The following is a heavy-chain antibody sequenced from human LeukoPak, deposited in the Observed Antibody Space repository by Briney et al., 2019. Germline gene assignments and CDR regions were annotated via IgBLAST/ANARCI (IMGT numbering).Heavy chain of an antibody. Sequence: GASVKVSCKASGYTFSIYGFSWVRQAPGQGLEWMGWISVYNGNTNYAQKFQGRVTMTGDRSISTAYMELSRLRSDDTAVYYCARGPDILTGYIHFDYWGQGTLVTVSS. CDR1: GYTFSIYG. CDR2: ISVYNGNT. CDR3: ARGPDILTGYIHFDY. J-gene: IGHJ4*02. V-gene: IGHV1-18*01. D-gene: IGHD3-9*01.